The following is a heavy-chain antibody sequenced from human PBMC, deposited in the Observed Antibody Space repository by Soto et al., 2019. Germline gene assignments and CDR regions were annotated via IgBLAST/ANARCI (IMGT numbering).Heavy chain of an antibody. V-gene: IGHV4-39*07. J-gene: IGHJ6*02. D-gene: IGHD3-10*01. Sequence: QLQLQESGPGLVKPSETLSLTCTVSGGSISSGSYYWGWIRQPPGKGLEWIGSIYYSGSTYYNPSLKSRVTISVDTSKNQFSLKLSSVTAADTAVYYCAREANYGSGYYYYGMDVWGQGTTVTVSS. CDR2: IYYSGST. CDR3: AREANYGSGYYYYGMDV. CDR1: GGSISSGSYY.